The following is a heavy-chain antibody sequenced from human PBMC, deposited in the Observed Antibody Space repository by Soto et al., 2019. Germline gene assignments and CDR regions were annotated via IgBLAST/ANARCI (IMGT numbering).Heavy chain of an antibody. CDR3: ARVRKRVTALFEDYYYGMDV. D-gene: IGHD2-21*02. V-gene: IGHV4-59*01. J-gene: IGHJ6*02. CDR1: GGSISSYY. Sequence: PSETLSLTCTVSGGSISSYYWSWIRQPPGKGLEWIGYIYYSGSTNYNPSLKSRVTISVDTSKNQFSLKLSSVTAADTAVYYCARVRKRVTALFEDYYYGMDVWGQGTTVTVSS. CDR2: IYYSGST.